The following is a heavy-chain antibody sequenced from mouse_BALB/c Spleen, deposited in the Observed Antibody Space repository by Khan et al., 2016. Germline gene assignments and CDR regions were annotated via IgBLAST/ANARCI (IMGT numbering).Heavy chain of an antibody. V-gene: IGHV7-3*02. CDR1: GFTFTDYY. Sequence: EVELVESGGGLVQPGGSLRLSCATSGFTFTDYYMSWVRQPPGKALEWLGFIRNKANGYTTEYSASVKGRFTISRDNSQSILYLQMNTLRAEDSATYYCAREGDYDVFDYWGQGTTLTVSS. CDR2: IRNKANGYTT. CDR3: AREGDYDVFDY. D-gene: IGHD2-4*01. J-gene: IGHJ2*01.